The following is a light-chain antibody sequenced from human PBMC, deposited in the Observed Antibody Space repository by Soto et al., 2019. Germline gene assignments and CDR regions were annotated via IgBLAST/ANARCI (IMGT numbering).Light chain of an antibody. CDR1: SSDVGSYNL. V-gene: IGLV2-23*01. Sequence: QSVLTQPASVSGSPGQSITISCTGTSSDVGSYNLVSWYQQHPGKAPKLMIYEGSKRPSGVPNRFSGSKSGNTASLTISGLQAEDESDYYCCSYAGSSTYVFGTGTKLTVL. CDR2: EGS. CDR3: CSYAGSSTYV. J-gene: IGLJ1*01.